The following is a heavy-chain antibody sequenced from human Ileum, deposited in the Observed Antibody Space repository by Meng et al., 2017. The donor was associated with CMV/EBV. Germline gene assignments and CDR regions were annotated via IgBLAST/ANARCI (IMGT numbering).Heavy chain of an antibody. CDR3: ARDLRGVVVAAKGGFDY. J-gene: IGHJ4*02. CDR2: IYYSGIT. Sequence: STSTSAYYWGWIRQPPGKGLEWIGSIYYSGITYYNPSLKSRLTISVDTSKNQFSLNVSSVTAADTAVYFCARDLRGVVVAAKGGFDYWGQGTLVTVSS. CDR1: STSTSAYY. V-gene: IGHV4-39*07. D-gene: IGHD2-15*01.